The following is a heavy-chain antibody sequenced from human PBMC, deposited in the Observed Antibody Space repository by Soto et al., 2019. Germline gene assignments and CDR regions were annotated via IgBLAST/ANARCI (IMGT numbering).Heavy chain of an antibody. Sequence: QVQLVQSGAEVKKPGSSVKVSCKASGDTFSTYTITWMRQAPGQGLEWMGGIIPRSATSKYAQKFQGRVTLTADESTSTVYMELRSLRPEDTAVYYCAREGLVLVPTTVNSDSYYYAMDVWGQGTTVTVSS. V-gene: IGHV1-69*12. D-gene: IGHD4-17*01. CDR3: AREGLVLVPTTVNSDSYYYAMDV. CDR1: GDTFSTYT. J-gene: IGHJ6*02. CDR2: IIPRSATS.